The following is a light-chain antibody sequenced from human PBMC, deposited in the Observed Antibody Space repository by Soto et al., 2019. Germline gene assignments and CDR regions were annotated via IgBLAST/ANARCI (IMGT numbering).Light chain of an antibody. CDR1: NIGTKS. V-gene: IGLV3-21*04. Sequence: SSELTQSPSVSVAPGKTARITCGGNNIGTKSVHWYQQKPCQAPVLVIYSDNDRPSGIPARFSGSNSGHTATLTISRVEAGDEADYYCQLRDNTGERVLFGGGTKLTVL. J-gene: IGLJ2*01. CDR3: QLRDNTGERVL. CDR2: SDN.